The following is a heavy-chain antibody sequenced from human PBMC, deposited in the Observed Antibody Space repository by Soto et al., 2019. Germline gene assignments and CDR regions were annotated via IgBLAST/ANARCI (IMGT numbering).Heavy chain of an antibody. CDR3: ASITAPIDY. Sequence: GGSLGLSSAASGFTFSSYSMNWVRQAPGKGLEWVSSISSSSSYIYYADSVKGRFTISRDNAKNSLYLQMNSLRAEDTAVYYCASITAPIDYWGQGTLVTVSS. CDR1: GFTFSSYS. D-gene: IGHD1-20*01. V-gene: IGHV3-21*01. J-gene: IGHJ4*02. CDR2: ISSSSSYI.